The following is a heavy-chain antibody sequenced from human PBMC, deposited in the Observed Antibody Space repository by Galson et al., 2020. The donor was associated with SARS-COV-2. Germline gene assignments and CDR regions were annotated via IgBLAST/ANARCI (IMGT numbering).Heavy chain of an antibody. D-gene: IGHD3-16*02. CDR3: GRAILGELSFYDAFDI. CDR2: IIPIFGTA. CDR1: GGTFSSYA. V-gene: IGHV1-69*13. J-gene: IGHJ3*02. Sequence: SVKVSCKASGGTFSSYAISWVRQAPGQGLEWMGGIIPIFGTANYAQKFQGRVTITADESTSTAYMELSSLRSEDTAVYYCGRAILGELSFYDAFDIWGQGTMVTVSS.